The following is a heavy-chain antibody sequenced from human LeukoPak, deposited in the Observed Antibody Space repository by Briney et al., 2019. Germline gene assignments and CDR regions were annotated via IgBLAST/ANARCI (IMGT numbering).Heavy chain of an antibody. J-gene: IGHJ4*02. V-gene: IGHV3-33*06. CDR3: AKDGVAWVGARYYFDY. CDR2: IWYDGSNK. D-gene: IGHD1-26*01. Sequence: GRSLRLSCAASGFTFSSYGMHWVRQAPGKGLEWVAVIWYDGSNKYYADSVKGRFTISRDNSKNTLYLQMNSLRAEDTAVYYCAKDGVAWVGARYYFDYWGQGTLVTVSS. CDR1: GFTFSSYG.